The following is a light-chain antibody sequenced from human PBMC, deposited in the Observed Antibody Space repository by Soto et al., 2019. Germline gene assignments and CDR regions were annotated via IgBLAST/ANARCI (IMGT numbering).Light chain of an antibody. CDR2: DAS. J-gene: IGKJ1*01. CDR3: QQYNSYSRKT. Sequence: DIQMTQSPSTLSASVGDRVTITCRASQSISSWLAWYQQKPGKAPKLLIYDASSLESGVPSRFSGSGSGTEFTLTISSLQPDDFATYYCQQYNSYSRKTVGQGPKVEIK. CDR1: QSISSW. V-gene: IGKV1-5*01.